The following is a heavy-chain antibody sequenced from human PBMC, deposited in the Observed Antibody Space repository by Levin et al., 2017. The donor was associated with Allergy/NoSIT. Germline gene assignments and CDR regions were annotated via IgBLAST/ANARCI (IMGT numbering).Heavy chain of an antibody. Sequence: SCAASGFTLSSYGMHWVRQAPGKGLEWVAVISYEGVKKYYADSVKGRFTISRDNLKNTLYLHLNNLRAEDTAVYYCAKDLSPMVASGGDYWGEGTLVTVSS. J-gene: IGHJ4*02. CDR2: ISYEGVKK. CDR3: AKDLSPMVASGGDY. V-gene: IGHV3-30*18. D-gene: IGHD4/OR15-4a*01. CDR1: GFTLSSYG.